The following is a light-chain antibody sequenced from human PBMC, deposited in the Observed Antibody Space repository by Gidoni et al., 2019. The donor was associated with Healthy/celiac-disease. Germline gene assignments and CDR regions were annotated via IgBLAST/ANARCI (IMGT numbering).Light chain of an antibody. V-gene: IGKV3-15*01. Sequence: EIVMTHSPATLSVSPGDRATLDCRASQSVSINLAWYQQKPGQAPRLLIYGASTRATGIPARFSGSGSGTEFTLTISSLQSEDFAVYYCQQYNNWPVWTFGQGTKVEIK. CDR3: QQYNNWPVWT. CDR2: GAS. CDR1: QSVSIN. J-gene: IGKJ1*01.